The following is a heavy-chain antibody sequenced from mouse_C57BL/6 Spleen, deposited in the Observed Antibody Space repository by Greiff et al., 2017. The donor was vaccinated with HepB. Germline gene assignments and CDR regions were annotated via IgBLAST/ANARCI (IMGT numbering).Heavy chain of an antibody. CDR2: INPNNGGT. J-gene: IGHJ3*01. CDR3: APLWKGFAY. Sequence: EVQLQQSGPELVKPGASVKISCKASGYTFTDYYMNWVKQSHGKSLEWIGDINPNNGGTSYNQKFKGKATLTVDKSSSTAYMELRSLTSEDSAVYYCAPLWKGFAYWGQGTLVTVSA. D-gene: IGHD1-1*02. CDR1: GYTFTDYY. V-gene: IGHV1-26*01.